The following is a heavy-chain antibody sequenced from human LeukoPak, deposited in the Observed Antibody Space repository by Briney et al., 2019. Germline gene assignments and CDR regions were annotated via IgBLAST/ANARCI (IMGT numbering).Heavy chain of an antibody. CDR3: ARVGRSGNFYYYCMDV. CDR2: IYYSGST. V-gene: IGHV4-59*01. J-gene: IGHJ6*03. CDR1: GGSISSYY. D-gene: IGHD3-10*01. Sequence: SETLSLTCTVSGGSISSYYWSWIRQPPGKGLEWIGYIYYSGSTNYNPSLKSRVTISVDTSKNQFSLKLSSVTAADTAVYYCARVGRSGNFYYYCMDVWGKGTTVTISS.